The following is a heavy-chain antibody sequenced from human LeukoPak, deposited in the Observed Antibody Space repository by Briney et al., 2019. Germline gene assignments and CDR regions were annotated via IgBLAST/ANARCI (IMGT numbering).Heavy chain of an antibody. CDR1: GYTFTGYY. Sequence: GASVKVSCKASGYTFTGYYMHWVRQAPGQGLEWMGWINPNSGGTNYAQKCQGRVTMTRDTSISTAYMELSRLRSDDTAVYYCARDHGYCSSTSCYNAFDIWGQGTMVTVSS. J-gene: IGHJ3*02. CDR2: INPNSGGT. D-gene: IGHD2-2*02. V-gene: IGHV1-2*02. CDR3: ARDHGYCSSTSCYNAFDI.